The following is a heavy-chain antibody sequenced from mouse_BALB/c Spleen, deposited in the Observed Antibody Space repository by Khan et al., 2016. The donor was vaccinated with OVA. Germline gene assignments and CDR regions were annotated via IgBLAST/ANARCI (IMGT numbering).Heavy chain of an antibody. CDR1: GYTFTDYS. D-gene: IGHD2-3*01. Sequence: QIQLVQSGPELKKPGETVKISCKASGYTFTDYSMHWVKQAPGKGLKWMGWINTETGEPTYADDFKGRFAFSLETSANTASLQINNLKNADTATYFCTSYEFGRYYFDYWGQGTTLTGSS. J-gene: IGHJ2*01. CDR3: TSYEFGRYYFDY. V-gene: IGHV9-2-1*01. CDR2: INTETGEP.